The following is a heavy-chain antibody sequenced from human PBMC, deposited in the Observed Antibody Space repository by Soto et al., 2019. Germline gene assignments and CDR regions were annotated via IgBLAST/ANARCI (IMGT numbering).Heavy chain of an antibody. CDR3: ARDPRLTTVTSVWYFDL. Sequence: QVQLVESGGDVVQPGRSLRLSCAASGFTFSSYIMHWVRQVPGKGLEWVAVILNDGSNKYYADSVKGRFTISRDNSENTLYLQMNSLTAEDTAVYYCARDPRLTTVTSVWYFDLWGRGTLVTVSS. CDR2: ILNDGSNK. J-gene: IGHJ2*01. V-gene: IGHV3-30-3*01. CDR1: GFTFSSYI. D-gene: IGHD4-17*01.